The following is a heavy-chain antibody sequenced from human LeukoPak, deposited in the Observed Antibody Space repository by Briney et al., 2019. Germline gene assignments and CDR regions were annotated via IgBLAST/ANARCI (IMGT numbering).Heavy chain of an antibody. D-gene: IGHD3-22*01. V-gene: IGHV3-33*01. CDR2: IWYDGSNK. CDR3: ARALFNYDSSSLTY. CDR1: GFTFSSYG. Sequence: GGSLRLSCAASGFTFSSYGMHWVRQAPGKGLEWVALIWYDGSNKYYADSVKGRFTISRDNSKNTLYLQMNSLRAEDTAVYYCARALFNYDSSSLTYWGQGTLVTVSS. J-gene: IGHJ4*02.